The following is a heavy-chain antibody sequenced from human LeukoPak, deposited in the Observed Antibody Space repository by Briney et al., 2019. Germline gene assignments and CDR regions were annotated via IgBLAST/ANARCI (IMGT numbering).Heavy chain of an antibody. Sequence: GGSLRLSCAASGFTFSSNYMSWVRQAPGKGLEWVSVLYSGGSTYYADSVKGRFTISRDNSKNTLYLQMNSLRAEDTAVYYCAREGRYCSSTSCPYYFDYWGQGTLVTVSS. J-gene: IGHJ4*02. CDR2: LYSGGST. V-gene: IGHV3-53*01. D-gene: IGHD2-2*01. CDR3: AREGRYCSSTSCPYYFDY. CDR1: GFTFSSNY.